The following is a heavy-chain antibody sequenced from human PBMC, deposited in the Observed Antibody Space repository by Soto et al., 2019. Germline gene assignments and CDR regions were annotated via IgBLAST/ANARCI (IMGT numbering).Heavy chain of an antibody. V-gene: IGHV1-46*01. J-gene: IGHJ4*02. CDR2: INPSGGST. CDR3: AREASSYFHX. Sequence: GASLKVSCKASGYTFTSYYMHWVRQAPGQGLEWMGIINPSGGSTSYAQKLKGRVTMTRETSTSTVYMEMRSLRSEETAVYYCAREASSYFHXWGQGTLVTVSX. CDR1: GYTFTSYY. D-gene: IGHD6-6*01.